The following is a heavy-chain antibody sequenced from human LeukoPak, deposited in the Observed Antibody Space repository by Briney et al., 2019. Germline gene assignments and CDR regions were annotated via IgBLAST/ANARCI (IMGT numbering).Heavy chain of an antibody. Sequence: GASVKVSCKASGYAFTGYYMHWVRQAPGQGLEWMGWINPNSGGTNYAQKFQGRVTMTRDTSISTAYMELSRLRADDTAVYYCARGPHWDPHFDYWGQGTLVTVSS. CDR2: INPNSGGT. J-gene: IGHJ4*02. CDR3: ARGPHWDPHFDY. V-gene: IGHV1-2*02. D-gene: IGHD7-27*01. CDR1: GYAFTGYY.